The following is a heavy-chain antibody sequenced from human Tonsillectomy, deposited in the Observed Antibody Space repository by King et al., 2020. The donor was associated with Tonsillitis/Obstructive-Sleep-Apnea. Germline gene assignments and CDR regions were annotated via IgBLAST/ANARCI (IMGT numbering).Heavy chain of an antibody. V-gene: IGHV4-59*11. CDR1: GASLSSHY. D-gene: IGHD4-17*01. CDR2: IYFSATT. CDR3: AIEQEYGDYDY. J-gene: IGHJ4*01. Sequence: QLQESGPGLVKPSATLSLTCTVSGASLSSHYWSWIRQPPEKGLEYIGYIYFSATTKYNPSLKSRVTISADPSKNQFSLKLTSVTAADTAVYYCAIEQEYGDYDYWGHGTLVTVSS.